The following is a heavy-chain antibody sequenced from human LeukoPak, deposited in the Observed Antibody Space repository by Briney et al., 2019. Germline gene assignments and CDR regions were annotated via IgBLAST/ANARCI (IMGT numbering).Heavy chain of an antibody. CDR3: ASPLGATIFY. CDR1: GFTVSSNS. J-gene: IGHJ4*02. CDR2: ISSSSSYI. Sequence: PGGSLRLSCTVSGFTVSSNSMSWVRQAPGKGLEWVSSISSSSSYIYYADSVKGRFTISRDNAKNSLYLQMNSLRAEDTAVYYCASPLGATIFYWGQGTLVTVSS. D-gene: IGHD5-12*01. V-gene: IGHV3-21*01.